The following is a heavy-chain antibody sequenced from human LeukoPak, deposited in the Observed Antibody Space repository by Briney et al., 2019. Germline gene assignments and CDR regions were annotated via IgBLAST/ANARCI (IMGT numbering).Heavy chain of an antibody. Sequence: PGGSLRLSCAASGFTFSSYAMSWVRQAPGKGLEWVSAISGSGTGADYADSVKGRFTISRDTSKNTLYLQLNSLRAEDSAVYYCAKGLYHYYGSGSFTLDYWGQGTQVTVSS. CDR3: AKGLYHYYGSGSFTLDY. D-gene: IGHD3-10*01. J-gene: IGHJ4*02. CDR1: GFTFSSYA. V-gene: IGHV3-23*01. CDR2: ISGSGTGA.